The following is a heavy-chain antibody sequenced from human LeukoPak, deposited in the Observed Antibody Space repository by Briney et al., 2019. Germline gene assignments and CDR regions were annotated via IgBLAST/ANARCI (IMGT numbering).Heavy chain of an antibody. D-gene: IGHD4-17*01. Sequence: SETLSLTCAVYGGSFSGYYWSWIRQPPGKGLEWIGEINHSGSTNYNPSLKSRVTISVDTSKNQFSLKLSPVTAADTAVYYCARSNLLWVTTIPDYWGQGTLVTVSS. J-gene: IGHJ4*02. V-gene: IGHV4-34*01. CDR2: INHSGST. CDR3: ARSNLLWVTTIPDY. CDR1: GGSFSGYY.